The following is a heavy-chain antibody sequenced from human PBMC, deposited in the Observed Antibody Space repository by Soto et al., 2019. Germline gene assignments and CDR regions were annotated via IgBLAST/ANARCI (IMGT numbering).Heavy chain of an antibody. Sequence: QVQLVQSGAEVKKPGASVKVSCKASGYTFTSYDINWVRQATGQGLEWMGWMNPNSGNTGYAQKFQGRVTMTRNTSISTAYMELSSLRSEVTAVYYCARGRYYYDSRWFDPWGQGTLVTVSS. V-gene: IGHV1-8*01. J-gene: IGHJ5*02. CDR1: GYTFTSYD. CDR2: MNPNSGNT. D-gene: IGHD3-22*01. CDR3: ARGRYYYDSRWFDP.